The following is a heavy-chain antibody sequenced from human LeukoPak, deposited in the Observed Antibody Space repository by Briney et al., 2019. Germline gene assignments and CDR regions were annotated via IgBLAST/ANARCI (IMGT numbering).Heavy chain of an antibody. J-gene: IGHJ4*02. V-gene: IGHV3-7*05. D-gene: IGHD3-22*01. CDR1: GFTFSGYW. Sequence: GGSLRLSCAVSGFTFSGYWVSWVRQAPGKGLEWVAKIKQDGSEKYYVDSVKGRFTVSRDNAKNSLHLQMDSLRAEDTAVYYCARDDSIYDDSRGYYSALDYWGQGTLVTVSS. CDR3: ARDDSIYDDSRGYYSALDY. CDR2: IKQDGSEK.